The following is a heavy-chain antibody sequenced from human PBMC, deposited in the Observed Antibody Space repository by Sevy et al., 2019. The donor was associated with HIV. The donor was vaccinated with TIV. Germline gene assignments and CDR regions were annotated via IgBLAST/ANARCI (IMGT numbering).Heavy chain of an antibody. CDR3: AKEETTGYI. J-gene: IGHJ4*02. Sequence: GGSLRLSCEASGFTFSSYEMNWVRQAPGKGLEWVSTISASGGSTYYADSVKGRFTISRDNSKKNVYLDMNSLRAEDTAIFYCAKEETTGYIWGQGTLVTVSS. CDR1: GFTFSSYE. D-gene: IGHD3-9*01. CDR2: ISASGGST. V-gene: IGHV3-23*01.